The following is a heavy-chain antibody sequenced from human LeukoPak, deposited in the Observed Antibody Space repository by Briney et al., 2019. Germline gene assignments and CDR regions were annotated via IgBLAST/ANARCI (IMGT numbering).Heavy chain of an antibody. V-gene: IGHV6-1*01. Sequence: SQTLSLTCAISGDSVSSNSAAWNWIRQSPSRGLEWLGRTYYRSKWYNDYAASVKSRITMNPDTSKNQFSLQLSSVTAADTAVYYCARRYCSSTICYDDRGAFDYWGQGTLVTVSS. CDR1: GDSVSSNSAA. J-gene: IGHJ4*02. D-gene: IGHD2-2*01. CDR3: ARRYCSSTICYDDRGAFDY. CDR2: TYYRSKWYN.